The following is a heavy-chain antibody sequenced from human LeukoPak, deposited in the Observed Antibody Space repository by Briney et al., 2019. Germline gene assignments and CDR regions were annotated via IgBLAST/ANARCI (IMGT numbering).Heavy chain of an antibody. Sequence: SETLSLTCTVSGGSINSTSYNWGWIRQPPGKGLEWIGSIYYTGTTYYNPSLKSRVTISLDKSKNQFSLNLSSVIAADTAVFYCTREFLAVAVPDYWGQGTLVTVSS. D-gene: IGHD6-19*01. J-gene: IGHJ4*02. CDR3: TREFLAVAVPDY. CDR2: IYYTGTT. V-gene: IGHV4-39*07. CDR1: GGSINSTSYN.